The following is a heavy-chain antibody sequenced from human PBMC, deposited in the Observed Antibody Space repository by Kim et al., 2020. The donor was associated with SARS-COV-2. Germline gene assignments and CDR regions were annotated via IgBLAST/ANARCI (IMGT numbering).Heavy chain of an antibody. CDR3: RYYYGMDV. J-gene: IGHJ6*02. V-gene: IGHV4-34*01. Sequence: SGSTNSNPSLKSRVTISVDTSKNQFSLKLSSVTAADTAVYYCRYYYGMDVWGQGTTVTVSS. CDR2: SGST.